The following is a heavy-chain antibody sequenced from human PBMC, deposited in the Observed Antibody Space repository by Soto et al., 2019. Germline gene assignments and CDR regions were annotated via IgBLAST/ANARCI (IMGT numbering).Heavy chain of an antibody. CDR3: AKDNGRYYTDY. Sequence: GGSLRLSCAASGFTFSSYGMHWVRQAPGKGLEWVAVISYDGSNKYYADSVKGRFTISRDNSKNTLYLQMNSLRAEDTAVYYCAKDNGRYYTDYWGQGTLVTVSS. D-gene: IGHD3-10*01. CDR2: ISYDGSNK. V-gene: IGHV3-30*18. CDR1: GFTFSSYG. J-gene: IGHJ4*02.